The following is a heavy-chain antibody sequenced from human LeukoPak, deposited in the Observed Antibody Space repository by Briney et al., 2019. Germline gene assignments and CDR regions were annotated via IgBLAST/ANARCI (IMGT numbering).Heavy chain of an antibody. CDR1: GYTFTGYY. V-gene: IGHV1-2*02. D-gene: IGHD6-13*01. J-gene: IGHJ4*03. CDR2: INPNSGGT. Sequence: ASVKVSCKASGYTFTGYYIHWVRQAPGQGLEWMGWINPNSGGTNYAQKFQGRVIMTRDTSISTAYLELSRLRSDDTAVYYCARVSDHSTTWYSSLQHYYFDYWGQGTMVTVSS. CDR3: ARVSDHSTTWYSSLQHYYFDY.